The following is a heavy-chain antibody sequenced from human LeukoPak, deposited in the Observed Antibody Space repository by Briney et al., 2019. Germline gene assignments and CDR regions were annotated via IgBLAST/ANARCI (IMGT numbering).Heavy chain of an antibody. V-gene: IGHV1-2*02. D-gene: IGHD6-13*01. Sequence: GASVKVSCKASGYTFTGYYMHWVRQAPGQGLEWMGWINPNSGGTNYAQKFQGRVTMTRDTSISTAYMELSRLRSDDTAVYYCARVIRKQQQLVRWSDPWGQGTLVTVSS. CDR3: ARVIRKQQQLVRWSDP. CDR1: GYTFTGYY. J-gene: IGHJ5*02. CDR2: INPNSGGT.